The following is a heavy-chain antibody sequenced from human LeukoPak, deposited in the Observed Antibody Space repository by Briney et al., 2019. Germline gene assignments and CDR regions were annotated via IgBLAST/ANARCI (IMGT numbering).Heavy chain of an antibody. V-gene: IGHV1-24*01. D-gene: IGHD6-13*01. CDR1: GYTLTELS. Sequence: EASVKVSCKVSGYTLTELSMHWVRQAPGKGLEWMGGFDPEDGETIYAQKFQGRVTMTEDTSTDTAYMELSSLRSEDTAVYYCATDPIAAAATGAFDIWGQETMVTVSS. J-gene: IGHJ3*02. CDR2: FDPEDGET. CDR3: ATDPIAAAATGAFDI.